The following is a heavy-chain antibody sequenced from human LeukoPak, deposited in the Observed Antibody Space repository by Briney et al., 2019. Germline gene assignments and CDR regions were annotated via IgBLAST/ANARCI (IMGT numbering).Heavy chain of an antibody. CDR1: GFTFSSYE. J-gene: IGHJ4*02. V-gene: IGHV3-74*03. D-gene: IGHD5-18*01. Sequence: GGSLRLSCAASGFTFSSYEMNWVRQAPGKGLVWVSRLHSDGSSTAYADSVKGRFTISRDNAKNTLYLQMNTLRAEDTAVYYCAIRRGYTYGDDYWGQGTLVTVSS. CDR3: AIRRGYTYGDDY. CDR2: LHSDGSST.